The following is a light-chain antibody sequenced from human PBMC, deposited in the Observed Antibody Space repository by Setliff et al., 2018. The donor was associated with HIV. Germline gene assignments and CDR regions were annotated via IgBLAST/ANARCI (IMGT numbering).Light chain of an antibody. V-gene: IGLV2-23*02. Sequence: QSALTQPASVSGAPGQSITISCSGTSSDVGSYNLVSWYQQHPGRAPKLISYEVNKRPSEVSVRFSASKSGNTASLTISEVQADDEADYYCCSYTGDDTLYVFGTGTKVTVL. CDR3: CSYTGDDTLYV. CDR1: SSDVGSYNL. CDR2: EVN. J-gene: IGLJ1*01.